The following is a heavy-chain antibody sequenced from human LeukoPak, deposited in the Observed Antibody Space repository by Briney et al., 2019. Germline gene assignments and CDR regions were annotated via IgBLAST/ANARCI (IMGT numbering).Heavy chain of an antibody. CDR3: ARSSSSSWSNLFDY. V-gene: IGHV4-61*01. CDR2: IYYSGST. Sequence: SETLSLTCTVSGDSVSSGSYYWSWIRQPPGKGPEWIGYIYYSGSTNYNPSLKSRVTISVDTSKNQFSLKLSSVTAADTAVYYCARSSSSSWSNLFDYWGQGTLVTVSS. J-gene: IGHJ4*02. CDR1: GDSVSSGSYY. D-gene: IGHD6-13*01.